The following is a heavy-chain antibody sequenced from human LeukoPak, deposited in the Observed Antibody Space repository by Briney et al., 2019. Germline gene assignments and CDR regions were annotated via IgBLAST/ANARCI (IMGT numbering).Heavy chain of an antibody. CDR2: ISSSSSTI. CDR3: ARDPDYYYDSSGYDY. V-gene: IGHV3-48*01. Sequence: GGSLRLSCAASGFTFSSYSTNWVRQAPGKGLEWVSYISSSSSTIYYADSVKGRFTISRDNAKNSLYLQMNSLRAEGTAVYYCARDPDYYYDSSGYDYWGQGTLVTVSS. CDR1: GFTFSSYS. J-gene: IGHJ4*02. D-gene: IGHD3-22*01.